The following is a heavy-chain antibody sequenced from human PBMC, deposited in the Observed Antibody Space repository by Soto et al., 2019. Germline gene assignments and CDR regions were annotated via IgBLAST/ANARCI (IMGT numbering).Heavy chain of an antibody. D-gene: IGHD3-9*01. CDR3: ARDRDWAFDY. J-gene: IGHJ4*02. CDR2: IFASSTTI. V-gene: IGHV3-48*04. CDR1: GFTFSSYS. Sequence: GGSLRLSCVPSGFTFSSYSMVWVRQAPGKGLEWVSYIFASSTTIYYADSVKGRFTVSRDNTQNPLFLLMNSLRAEDTAVYYCARDRDWAFDYWGQGTLVTVSS.